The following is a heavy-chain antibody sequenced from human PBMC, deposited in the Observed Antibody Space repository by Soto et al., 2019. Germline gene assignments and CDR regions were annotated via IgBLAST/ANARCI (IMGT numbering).Heavy chain of an antibody. CDR2: INHSGST. CDR1: GGSFGGYD. Sequence: SETLSLTCAVYGGSFGGYDWSWIRQPPGKGLEWIGEINHSGSTNYNPSLKSRVAISVDTSKNQFSLKLSSVTAADTAVYYCARLRRAVAGKGFDYWGQGTLVTVSS. CDR3: ARLRRAVAGKGFDY. D-gene: IGHD6-19*01. J-gene: IGHJ4*02. V-gene: IGHV4-34*01.